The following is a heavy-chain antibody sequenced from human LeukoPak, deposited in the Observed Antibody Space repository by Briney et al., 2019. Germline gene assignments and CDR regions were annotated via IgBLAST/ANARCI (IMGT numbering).Heavy chain of an antibody. CDR2: ISTYIGDT. J-gene: IGHJ6*02. V-gene: IGHV1-18*01. D-gene: IGHD2-15*01. CDR1: GYTFTSYG. Sequence: GSVKVSCKASGYTFTSYGISWVRQAPGQGLEWMGWISTYIGDTNYAQKLQGRVTMTTDTSTSTAYMELRSLRSDDTAVYYCARELAASSLYGMDVWGQGTTVTVS. CDR3: ARELAASSLYGMDV.